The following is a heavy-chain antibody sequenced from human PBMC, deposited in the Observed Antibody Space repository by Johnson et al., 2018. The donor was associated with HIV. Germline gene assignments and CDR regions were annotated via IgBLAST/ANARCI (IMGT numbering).Heavy chain of an antibody. Sequence: VQLVESGGGLIQPGGSLRLSCAASGFTVSSNYMSWVRQAPGKGLEWVSVISDSGGGTYSADSVRGRYIISRDNSKNTLYLQMNSLRAEDTAVYYCARDNGYYYDSSGSRNAFDIWGQGTMVTVSS. CDR3: ARDNGYYYDSSGSRNAFDI. CDR2: ISDSGGGT. V-gene: IGHV3-66*03. D-gene: IGHD3-22*01. J-gene: IGHJ3*02. CDR1: GFTVSSNY.